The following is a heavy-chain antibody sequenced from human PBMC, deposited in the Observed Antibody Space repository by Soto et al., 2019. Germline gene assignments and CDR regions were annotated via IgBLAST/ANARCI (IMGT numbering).Heavy chain of an antibody. CDR1: GFTFSNAW. J-gene: IGHJ6*02. CDR3: RFGELGYYYYGMDV. D-gene: IGHD3-10*01. CDR2: IKSKTDGGTT. Sequence: GGSLRLSCAASGFTFSNAWMSWVRQAPGKGLEWVGRIKSKTDGGTTDYAAPVKGRFTISRDDSKNTLYLQMNSLKTEDTAVYYCRFGELGYYYYGMDVWGQGTTVTVSS. V-gene: IGHV3-15*01.